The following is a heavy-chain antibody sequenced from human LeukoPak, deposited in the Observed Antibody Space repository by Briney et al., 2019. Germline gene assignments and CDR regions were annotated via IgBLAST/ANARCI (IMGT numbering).Heavy chain of an antibody. Sequence: GRSLRLSCAASGFTFTTYALHWVRQAPGKGLEWVALISSDGTNKYYADSVKGRFTISRDNYQHTVFLQMNSLRAEDTALYYCAREDGGYYQYFHSWGQGTLVTVSS. J-gene: IGHJ4*02. CDR3: AREDGGYYQYFHS. CDR1: GFTFTTYA. D-gene: IGHD3-22*01. CDR2: ISSDGTNK. V-gene: IGHV3-30*04.